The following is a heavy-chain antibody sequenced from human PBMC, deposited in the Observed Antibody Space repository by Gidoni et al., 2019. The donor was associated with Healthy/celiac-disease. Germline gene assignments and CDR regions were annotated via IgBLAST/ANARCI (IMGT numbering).Heavy chain of an antibody. J-gene: IGHJ4*01. CDR3: AKERKRATILFDY. V-gene: IGHV3-48*03. Sequence: EVPLVEPRGVLVQPGGSLRLLCAPAAFTFSGYEMKWVRQAPGKGLEWVSYISSSGSTIYYTDNVKRRFTSPRDNAKNSLYMQMNRLRAEDTAVYNCAKERKRATILFDYWGQGTLVTVSS. D-gene: IGHD1-26*01. CDR2: ISSSGSTI. CDR1: AFTFSGYE.